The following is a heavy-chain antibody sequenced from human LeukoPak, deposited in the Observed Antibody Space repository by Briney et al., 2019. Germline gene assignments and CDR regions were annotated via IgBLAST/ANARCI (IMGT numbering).Heavy chain of an antibody. CDR2: VYYSGST. Sequence: SETLSLTCTVSGGSINSYYWSWIRQPPGKGLEWIGYVYYSGSTNYNPSLKSRVYISVDTSKNQFSLKLRSVTAADTAVYYCVRAAGSSSWSTWGQGALVTVSS. D-gene: IGHD6-13*01. V-gene: IGHV4-59*01. J-gene: IGHJ5*02. CDR3: VRAAGSSSWST. CDR1: GGSINSYY.